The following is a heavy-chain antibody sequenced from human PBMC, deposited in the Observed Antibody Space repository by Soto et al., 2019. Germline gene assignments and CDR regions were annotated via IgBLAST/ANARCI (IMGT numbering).Heavy chain of an antibody. J-gene: IGHJ4*02. V-gene: IGHV3-64*01. CDR2: INTNGVNT. Sequence: EVQLVESGGGLVQPGGSLRLSCAASGFTFSGYSMFWVRQAPGKGLEYVSAINTNGVNTFYAKSVKGRFTISRDNSKNTMYLQMGSLRAEDMAVYYCARCRVEDSSGWATYFDYWGQGILVTVSS. CDR3: ARCRVEDSSGWATYFDY. D-gene: IGHD6-19*01. CDR1: GFTFSGYS.